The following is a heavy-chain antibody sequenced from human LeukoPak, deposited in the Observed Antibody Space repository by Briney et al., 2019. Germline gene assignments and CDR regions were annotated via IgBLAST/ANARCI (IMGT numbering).Heavy chain of an antibody. J-gene: IGHJ4*02. CDR2: IYTSGST. Sequence: SETLSLTCAVYGGSFSGYYWSWVRQPAGKGLEWIGRIYTSGSTNYNPSLKSRVTMSVDTSKNQFSLKLSSVTAADTAVYHCARGPAYYYGSGIDYWGQGTLVTVSS. CDR1: GGSFSGYY. V-gene: IGHV4-59*10. CDR3: ARGPAYYYGSGIDY. D-gene: IGHD3-10*01.